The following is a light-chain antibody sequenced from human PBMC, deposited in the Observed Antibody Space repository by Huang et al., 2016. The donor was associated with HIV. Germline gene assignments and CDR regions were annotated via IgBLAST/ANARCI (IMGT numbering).Light chain of an antibody. J-gene: IGKJ2*01. CDR3: RQYDDLLYT. CDR1: QDISNY. V-gene: IGKV1-33*01. CDR2: DAS. Sequence: DIQMTQSPSSLSASVGDTVTITCQASQDISNYLNWYQQKPGRAPTVLIYDASNLETGVPSRFTGSGSGTDFTFSISSLQPEDVATYYCRQYDDLLYTFGQGTKLEIK.